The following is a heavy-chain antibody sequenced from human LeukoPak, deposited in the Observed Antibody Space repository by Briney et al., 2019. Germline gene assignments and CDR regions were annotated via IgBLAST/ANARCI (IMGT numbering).Heavy chain of an antibody. J-gene: IGHJ4*02. CDR1: GFTFSTYA. CDR3: ASSHSSGWYYFDY. V-gene: IGHV3-30-3*01. CDR2: ISYDGSNK. D-gene: IGHD6-19*01. Sequence: GSLRLSCAASGFTFSTYAMHWVRQAPGKGLEWVAVISYDGSNKYYADSVKGRFTISRDNSKNTLYLQMNSLRAEDTAVYYCASSHSSGWYYFDYWGQGTLVTVSS.